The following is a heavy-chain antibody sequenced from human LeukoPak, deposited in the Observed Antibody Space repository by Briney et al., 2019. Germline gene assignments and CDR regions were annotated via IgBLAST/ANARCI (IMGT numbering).Heavy chain of an antibody. V-gene: IGHV4-34*01. D-gene: IGHD3-16*01. CDR2: VNHRGMT. CDR1: GGSFIGYH. CDR3: ARDPTTEMSVPYYFDD. J-gene: IGHJ4*02. Sequence: PSETLSLTCAVYGGSFIGYHWNWVRQAPGKGLQWIGEVNHRGMTNYNPSLKSRVIISADTSKNQFSLKLKSVTAADTAMYYCARDPTTEMSVPYYFDDWGQGTLVTVSS.